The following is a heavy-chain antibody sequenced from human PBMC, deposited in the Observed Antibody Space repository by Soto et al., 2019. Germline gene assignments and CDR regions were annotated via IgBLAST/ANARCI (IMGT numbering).Heavy chain of an antibody. CDR2: INHSGST. V-gene: IGHV4-34*01. J-gene: IGHJ6*02. CDR3: ARAATFDYYGSGSYYNYYYYYYGMDV. CDR1: GGSFSGYY. D-gene: IGHD3-10*01. Sequence: SETLSLTCAVYGGSFSGYYWSWIRQPPGKGLEWIGEINHSGSTNYNPSLKSRVTISVDTSKNQFSLKLSSVTAADTAVYYCARAATFDYYGSGSYYNYYYYYYGMDVWGQGTTVT.